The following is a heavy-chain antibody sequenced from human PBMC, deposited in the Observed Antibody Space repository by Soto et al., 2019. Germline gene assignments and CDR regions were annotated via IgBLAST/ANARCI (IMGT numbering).Heavy chain of an antibody. CDR1: GFTFSGSA. CDR3: TGSSSYYYYYYMDV. J-gene: IGHJ6*03. Sequence: EVQLVESGGGLVQPGGSLKLSCAASGFTFSGSAMHWVRQASGKGLEWVGRIRSKANSYATAYAASVKGRFTISRDDSMNTAYLQMNSLTTEDTAVYYCTGSSSYYYYYYMDVWGKGTTVTVSS. CDR2: IRSKANSYAT. V-gene: IGHV3-73*01. D-gene: IGHD6-13*01.